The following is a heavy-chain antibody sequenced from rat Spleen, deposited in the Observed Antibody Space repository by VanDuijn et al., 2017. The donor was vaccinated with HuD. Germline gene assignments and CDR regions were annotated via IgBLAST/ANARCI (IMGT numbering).Heavy chain of an antibody. CDR1: GFTFSDYY. Sequence: EVQLVESGGGLVQPGRSLKLSCAASGFTFSDYYMAWVRQAPTQGLEWVASITNSGDDSYYPDSVRGRFTISRDNTKSTLYLQMNSLRSEDTATYYCTRERWASDYWGQGASVTVSS. D-gene: IGHD3-7*01. V-gene: IGHV5-25*01. CDR3: TRERWASDY. J-gene: IGHJ4*01. CDR2: ITNSGDDS.